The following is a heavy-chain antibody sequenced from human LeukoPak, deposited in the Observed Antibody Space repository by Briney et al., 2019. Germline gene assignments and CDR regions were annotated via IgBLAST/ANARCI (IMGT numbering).Heavy chain of an antibody. CDR2: IYYSGST. Sequence: SETLSLTCTVSGGSISSYYWSWIRQPPGKGLEWIGYIYYSGSTYYNPSLKSRVTISVDTSKNQFSLKLSSVTAADTAVYYCARSYYYMDVWGKGTTVTVSS. J-gene: IGHJ6*03. V-gene: IGHV4-59*12. CDR1: GGSISSYY. CDR3: ARSYYYMDV.